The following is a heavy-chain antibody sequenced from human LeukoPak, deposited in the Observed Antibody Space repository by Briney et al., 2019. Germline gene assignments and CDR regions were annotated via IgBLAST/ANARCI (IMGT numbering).Heavy chain of an antibody. V-gene: IGHV3-48*01. CDR1: GFTFSSYS. Sequence: GGSLRLSCAASGFTFSSYSMNWVRQAPGKGLEWVSYISSSSSTIYYADSVKGRFTISRDNAKNSLYLQMNSLRAEDTAVYYCASGRYYYDSSGSPGYFGYWGQGTLVTVSS. CDR2: ISSSSSTI. J-gene: IGHJ4*02. CDR3: ASGRYYYDSSGSPGYFGY. D-gene: IGHD3-22*01.